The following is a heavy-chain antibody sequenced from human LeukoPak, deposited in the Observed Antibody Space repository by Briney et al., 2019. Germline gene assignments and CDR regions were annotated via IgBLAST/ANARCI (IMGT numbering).Heavy chain of an antibody. CDR2: IYHSGST. J-gene: IGHJ3*02. V-gene: IGHV4-4*02. D-gene: IGHD1-26*01. CDR3: ARDFTVGAPKRAFDI. Sequence: SETLSLTCAVSGGSISSSNWWSWVRQPPGKGLEWIGEIYHSGSTNYNPSLKSRVTISVDKSKNQFSLKLTSVTAADTAVYYCARDFTVGAPKRAFDIWGQGTMVTVST. CDR1: GGSISSSNW.